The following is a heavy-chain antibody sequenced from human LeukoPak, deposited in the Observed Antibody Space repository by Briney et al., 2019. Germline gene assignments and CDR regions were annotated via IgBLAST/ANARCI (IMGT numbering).Heavy chain of an antibody. V-gene: IGHV3-30*18. J-gene: IGHJ3*02. D-gene: IGHD2-21*02. CDR2: ISYDGSNK. CDR3: AKPLAYCGGDCYGSPDAFDI. CDR1: GFTFSSYG. Sequence: GGSLRLSCAASGFTFSSYGMHWVRQAPGKGLEWVAVISYDGSNKYYADSVKGRFTISRDNSKNTLYLQMNSLRAEDTAVYYCAKPLAYCGGDCYGSPDAFDIWGQGTMVTVSS.